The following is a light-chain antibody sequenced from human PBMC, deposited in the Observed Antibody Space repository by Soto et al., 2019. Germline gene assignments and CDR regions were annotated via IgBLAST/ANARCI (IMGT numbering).Light chain of an antibody. CDR2: GAS. J-gene: IGKJ4*01. V-gene: IGKV1-17*03. CDR3: LQHNSYPLT. Sequence: DIQMTHXXXXXXXXXXGRVTISXRASQGISNYLAWFQQKPGKVPKRLIYGASSLQGGVPSRFSGSGSGTEFTLTISSLQPEDFATYYCLQHNSYPLTFGGGTKVDIK. CDR1: QGISNY.